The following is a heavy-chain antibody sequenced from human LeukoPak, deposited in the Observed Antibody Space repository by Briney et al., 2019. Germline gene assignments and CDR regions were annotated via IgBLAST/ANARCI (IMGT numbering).Heavy chain of an antibody. CDR3: ARERTPGYFDY. J-gene: IGHJ4*02. Sequence: ASETLSLTCTVSGGSISSGSYYWSWIRQPPGKGLEWIGYIYYSGSTYYNPSLKSRLTISLDTSKNQFSLRLSSVTAADTAVYYCARERTPGYFDYWGQGTLVTVSS. V-gene: IGHV4-30-4*08. CDR1: GGSISSGSYY. CDR2: IYYSGST.